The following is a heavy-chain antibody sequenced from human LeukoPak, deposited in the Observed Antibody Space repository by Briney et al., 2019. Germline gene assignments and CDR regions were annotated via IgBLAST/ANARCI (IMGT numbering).Heavy chain of an antibody. CDR1: GGTFSSYA. CDR3: ATTNSRAGYYYYYGMDV. J-gene: IGHJ6*02. CDR2: IIPIFGTA. D-gene: IGHD4-23*01. Sequence: SVKVSCKASGGTFSSYAISWVRQAPGQGLEWMGGIIPIFGTANYAQKFQGRVTITADESTSTVYMELSSLRSEDTAVYYCATTNSRAGYYYYYGMDVWGQGTTVTVSS. V-gene: IGHV1-69*13.